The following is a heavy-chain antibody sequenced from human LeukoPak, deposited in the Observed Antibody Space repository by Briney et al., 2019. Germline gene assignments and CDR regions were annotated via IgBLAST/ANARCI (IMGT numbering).Heavy chain of an antibody. D-gene: IGHD2-2*01. CDR3: AKDQDIVVVPAAIGFDY. Sequence: PGRSLRLSCAASGFTFSSYAMSWVRQAPGKGLEWVSAISGSGGSTYYADSVKGRFTISRDNSKNTLYLQMNSLRAEDTAVYYCAKDQDIVVVPAAIGFDYWGQGTLVTVSS. CDR1: GFTFSSYA. V-gene: IGHV3-23*01. J-gene: IGHJ4*02. CDR2: ISGSGGST.